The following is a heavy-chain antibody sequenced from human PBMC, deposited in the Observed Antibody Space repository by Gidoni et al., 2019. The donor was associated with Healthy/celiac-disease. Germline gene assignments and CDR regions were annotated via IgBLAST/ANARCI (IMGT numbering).Heavy chain of an antibody. V-gene: IGHV6-1*01. J-gene: IGHJ3*02. Sequence: QVQLQQSGPGLVKPSQTLSLTCAISGDSVSSHSAAWNWIRQSPSRGLEWLGRTYYRSKWYNDYAVSVKSRITINPDTSKNQFSLQLNSVTPEDTAVYYCAFQPGAYIGVDGAFDIWGQGTMVTVSS. CDR1: GDSVSSHSAA. D-gene: IGHD2-21*01. CDR3: AFQPGAYIGVDGAFDI. CDR2: TYYRSKWYN.